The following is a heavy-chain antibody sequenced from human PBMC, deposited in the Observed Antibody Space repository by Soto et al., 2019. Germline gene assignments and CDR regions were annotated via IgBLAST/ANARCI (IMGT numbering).Heavy chain of an antibody. CDR2: INPNSGDT. J-gene: IGHJ4*02. CDR1: GYIFTGYY. V-gene: IGHV1-2*04. D-gene: IGHD6-19*01. Sequence: GASVKVSCKASGYIFTGYYMHWVRQAPGQGLEWMGWINPNSGDTNYTQKFQGWVTMTRDTSISTAYMELSRLRSDDTAVYYCATSRISIAVAGETEYYFDYCGQGTTVTVSA. CDR3: ATSRISIAVAGETEYYFDY.